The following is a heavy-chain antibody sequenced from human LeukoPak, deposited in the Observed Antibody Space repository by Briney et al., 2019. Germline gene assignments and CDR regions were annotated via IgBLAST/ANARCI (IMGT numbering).Heavy chain of an antibody. CDR3: ARAGGITMIVGDYPNWFDP. CDR1: GGTFSSYA. V-gene: IGHV1-69*05. CDR2: IIPIFGTA. Sequence: GASVKVSCKASGGTFSSYAISWVRQAPGQGLEWMGGIIPIFGTANYAQKFQGRVTTTTDESTSTAYMELSSLRSEDTAVYYCARAGGITMIVGDYPNWFDPWGQGTLVTVSS. J-gene: IGHJ5*02. D-gene: IGHD3-22*01.